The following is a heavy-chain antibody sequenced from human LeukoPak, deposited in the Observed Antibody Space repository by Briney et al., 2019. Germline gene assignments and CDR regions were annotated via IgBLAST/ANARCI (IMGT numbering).Heavy chain of an antibody. CDR3: AGDAQAVAGKGRYYYYGMDV. D-gene: IGHD6-19*01. CDR2: IYHSGST. CDR1: GGSISSSNW. V-gene: IGHV4-4*02. Sequence: PSETLSLTCAVSGGSISSSNWWSWVRQPPGKGLEWIGEIYHSGSTNYNPSLKSRVTISVDKSKNQFSLKLSSVTAADTAVYYCAGDAQAVAGKGRYYYYGMDVWGQGTTVTVSS. J-gene: IGHJ6*02.